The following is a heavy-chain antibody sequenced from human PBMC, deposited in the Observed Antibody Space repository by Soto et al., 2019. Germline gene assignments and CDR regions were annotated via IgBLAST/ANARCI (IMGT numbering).Heavy chain of an antibody. V-gene: IGHV3-53*04. J-gene: IGHJ6*02. CDR1: GLTVSSNY. CDR2: IYTGGTT. CDR3: VRISPPLSYSMDV. D-gene: IGHD2-2*02. Sequence: EVQLVESGGTLVQPGGSLRLSCAASGLTVSSNYMSWVRQAPGKGLEWVSVIYTGGTTYYADSVKGRFTISRQNSMNTLDLQMKSLRTEDTAVYYCVRISPPLSYSMDVWGQGTTVTVSS.